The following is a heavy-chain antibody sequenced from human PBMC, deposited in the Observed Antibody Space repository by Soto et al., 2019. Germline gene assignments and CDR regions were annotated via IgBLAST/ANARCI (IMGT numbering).Heavy chain of an antibody. J-gene: IGHJ4*02. V-gene: IGHV1-18*01. CDR1: GYTFTNYG. D-gene: IGHD5-18*01. CDR2: IGGYKGNT. Sequence: QVQLVQSGAEVREPGASVKVSCKASGYTFTNYGVSWVRQAPGQGLEWMGWIGGYKGNTNYAQKLQGRVTLTPDTSTSTAYMELRTLRSDDTAVYYCAPHTLDTGMPSGYWGQGTRVTVSS. CDR3: APHTLDTGMPSGY.